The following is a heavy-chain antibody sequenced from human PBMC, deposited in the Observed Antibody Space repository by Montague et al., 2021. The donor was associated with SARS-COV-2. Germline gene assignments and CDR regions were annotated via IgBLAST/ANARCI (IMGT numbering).Heavy chain of an antibody. V-gene: IGHV4-39*01. Sequence: SETLSLTCTLSGGSISSSSYYWGWIRQPPGKGLEWIGSMYYSGSTYYXPSLKSRVTISVDTSKNQFSLKLSSVTAADTAVYYCARHGKTRIAMIVVVIGYFDYWGQGTLVTVSS. D-gene: IGHD3-22*01. CDR1: GGSISSSSYY. CDR2: MYYSGST. CDR3: ARHGKTRIAMIVVVIGYFDY. J-gene: IGHJ4*02.